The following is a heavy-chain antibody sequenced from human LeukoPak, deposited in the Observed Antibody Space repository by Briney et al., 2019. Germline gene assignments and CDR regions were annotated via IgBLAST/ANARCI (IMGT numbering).Heavy chain of an antibody. D-gene: IGHD2-21*01. Sequence: PGGSLRLSCAASGFTFSSYAMHWVRQAPGKGLEYVSAFSSNGGSTYYANSVKGRFTISRDNSKNTVYLQMNSLRTEDTALYYCANEGSSLVIHAFDIWGQGTVVTVSS. V-gene: IGHV3-64*01. J-gene: IGHJ3*02. CDR2: FSSNGGST. CDR3: ANEGSSLVIHAFDI. CDR1: GFTFSSYA.